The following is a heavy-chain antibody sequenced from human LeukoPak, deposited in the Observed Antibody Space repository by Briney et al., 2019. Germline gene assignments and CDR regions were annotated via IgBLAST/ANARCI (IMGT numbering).Heavy chain of an antibody. V-gene: IGHV4-39*01. J-gene: IGHJ4*02. Sequence: TSETLSLTCTVPGGSISSSSYYWGWIRQPPGKGLEWIGSIYYSGSTYYNPSLKSRVTISVDTSKNQFSLKLSSVTAADTDVYYCASPAGPYDFWSGGPLDYWGQGTLVTVSS. D-gene: IGHD3-3*01. CDR1: GGSISSSSYY. CDR2: IYYSGST. CDR3: ASPAGPYDFWSGGPLDY.